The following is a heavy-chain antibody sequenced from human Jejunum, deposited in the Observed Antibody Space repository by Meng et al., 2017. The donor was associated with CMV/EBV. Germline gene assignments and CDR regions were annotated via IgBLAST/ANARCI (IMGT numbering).Heavy chain of an antibody. CDR3: ARGRVSSSVFGY. Sequence: AASAFTVSIYYLTLVRQAPGKGLEWVSVLFGTDATYYADSVRGRFTISRDISKNTVHLQMNSLNAEDTAIYYCARGRVSSSVFGYWGQGTLVTVSS. CDR2: LFGTDAT. CDR1: AFTVSIYY. D-gene: IGHD3-16*01. V-gene: IGHV3-53*01. J-gene: IGHJ4*02.